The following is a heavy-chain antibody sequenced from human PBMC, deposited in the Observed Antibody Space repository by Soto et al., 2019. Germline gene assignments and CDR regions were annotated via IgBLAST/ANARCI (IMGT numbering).Heavy chain of an antibody. V-gene: IGHV4-34*01. D-gene: IGHD3-9*01. Sequence: QVQLQQWGAGPLRPLETLSLTCGVSGGSFSGYYWAWIRQPPGKGLEWIGEINDRGSINYNPSLKSRVSISVDTAKNDYSLNLRSVTAADTAVYYCARESHDILTGPPWVWYFDLWGRGTLVTVSS. CDR2: INDRGSI. J-gene: IGHJ2*01. CDR1: GGSFSGYY. CDR3: ARESHDILTGPPWVWYFDL.